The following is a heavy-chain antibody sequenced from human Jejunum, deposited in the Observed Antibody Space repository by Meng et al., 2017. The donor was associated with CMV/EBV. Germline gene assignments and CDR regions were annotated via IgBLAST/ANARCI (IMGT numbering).Heavy chain of an antibody. CDR2: IRGKTNNYGT. V-gene: IGHV3-73*01. D-gene: IGHD6-19*01. Sequence: AASGFSFSASAMHWVRQAPGKGLEWIGFIRGKTNNYGTAYAASVRGRFTISRDDSKNTAYLHMTSLKIEDTALYYCCSLSSGWPGFDPWGQGTLVTSPQ. CDR1: GFSFSASA. CDR3: CSLSSGWPGFDP. J-gene: IGHJ5*02.